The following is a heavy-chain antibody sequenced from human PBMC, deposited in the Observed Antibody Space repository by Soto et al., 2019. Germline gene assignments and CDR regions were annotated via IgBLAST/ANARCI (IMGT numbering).Heavy chain of an antibody. CDR1: GGSFSGHY. Sequence: QVQLQQWGAGLLKPSETLSLTCAVYGGSFSGHYWSWIRQTPGKGLEWIGEINHSGSTNQNPSLKSRVSISVDTSKNQFSLKLGSVTATDTAVYYCARGAVQGGAPDKYYFESWGQGTLVTVSS. D-gene: IGHD6-19*01. V-gene: IGHV4-34*01. CDR2: INHSGST. J-gene: IGHJ4*02. CDR3: ARGAVQGGAPDKYYFES.